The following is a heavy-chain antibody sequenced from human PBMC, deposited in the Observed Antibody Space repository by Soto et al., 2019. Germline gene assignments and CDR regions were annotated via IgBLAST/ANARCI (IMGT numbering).Heavy chain of an antibody. CDR2: INPSGGST. CDR1: GYTFTSYY. J-gene: IGHJ3*02. CDR3: ARVSVGGCSGGSCYSGDAFDI. D-gene: IGHD2-15*01. Sequence: ASVKVSCKASGYTFTSYYMHWVRQAPGQGLEWMGIINPSGGSTSYAQKFQGRVTMTRDTFTSTVYMELSSLRSEDTAVYYCARVSVGGCSGGSCYSGDAFDIWGQGTMVTV. V-gene: IGHV1-46*03.